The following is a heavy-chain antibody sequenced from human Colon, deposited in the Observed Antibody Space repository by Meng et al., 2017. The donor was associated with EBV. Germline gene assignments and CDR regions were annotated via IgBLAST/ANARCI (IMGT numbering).Heavy chain of an antibody. CDR1: GGLSQRVYL. CDR3: SRDNDITFIQGGGFGY. V-gene: IGHV4-4*02. D-gene: IGHD3-10*01. J-gene: IGHJ4*02. CDR2: IYRTGDA. Sequence: EVVPGAVEASGPLSPTWRASGGLSQRVYLVGLGRPPPGNGLEWIGEIYRTGDANYNPSLHRRVSISIDKAKNHFSLILNSVTAADTAMYYWSRDNDITFIQGGGFGYLGPGTLVTVSS.